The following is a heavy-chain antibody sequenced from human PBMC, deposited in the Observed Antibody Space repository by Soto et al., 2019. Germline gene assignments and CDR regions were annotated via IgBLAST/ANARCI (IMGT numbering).Heavy chain of an antibody. D-gene: IGHD3-10*01. CDR1: GAYINSGEYY. V-gene: IGHV4-30-4*01. J-gene: IGHJ4*02. CDR2: IYYSGST. Sequence: TQSLTCTYCGAYINSGEYYLSWTSPHPGKGLEWIGHIYYSGSTYYNPSLKSRAGISVDSSKSQVSLKLTSVTAADTAVDFCARILMNYYRLDYWGQGARVTVAS. CDR3: ARILMNYYRLDY.